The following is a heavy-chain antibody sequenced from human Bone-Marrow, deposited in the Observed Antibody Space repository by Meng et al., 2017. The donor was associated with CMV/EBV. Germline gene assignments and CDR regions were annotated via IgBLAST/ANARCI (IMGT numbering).Heavy chain of an antibody. CDR3: ARAVGKGYCSSTSCYLRAFDI. V-gene: IGHV4-59*12. CDR1: GGSISSYY. Sequence: SETLSLTCTVSGGSISSYYWSWIRQPPGKGLEWIGYIYYSGSTNYNPSLKSRVTISVDTSKNQFSLKLSSVTAADTAVYYCARAVGKGYCSSTSCYLRAFDIWGQGTMVTVSS. D-gene: IGHD2-2*01. J-gene: IGHJ3*02. CDR2: IYYSGST.